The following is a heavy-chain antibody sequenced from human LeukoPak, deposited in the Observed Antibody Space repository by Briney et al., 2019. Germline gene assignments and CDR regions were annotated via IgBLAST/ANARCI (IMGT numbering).Heavy chain of an antibody. Sequence: ASVTVSCKASGYTFTSYGISWVRQAPGQGLEWMGWISAYNGNTNYAQKLQGRVTMTTDTSTSTAYMELRSLRSDDTAVYYCAILSITGSFDYWGQGTLVTVSS. CDR3: AILSITGSFDY. J-gene: IGHJ4*02. D-gene: IGHD1-20*01. CDR2: ISAYNGNT. V-gene: IGHV1-18*01. CDR1: GYTFTSYG.